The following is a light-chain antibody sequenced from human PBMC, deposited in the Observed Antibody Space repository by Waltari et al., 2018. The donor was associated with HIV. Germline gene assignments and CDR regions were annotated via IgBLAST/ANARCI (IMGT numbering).Light chain of an antibody. CDR3: QVWDSSSDPLYV. V-gene: IGLV3-21*02. Sequence: SYVLTQPTSVSVAPGQTARTTCGGNNIASKSVHWYQQKPGQAPVLVVYDDSDRPSGIPERFSGSNSGNTATLTISRVEAGDEADYYCQVWDSSSDPLYVFGTGTKVTVL. CDR1: NIASKS. CDR2: DDS. J-gene: IGLJ1*01.